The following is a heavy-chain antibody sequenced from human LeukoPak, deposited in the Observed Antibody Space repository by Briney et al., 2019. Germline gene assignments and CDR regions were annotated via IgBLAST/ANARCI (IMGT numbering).Heavy chain of an antibody. CDR2: IRYDGSNK. Sequence: GRSLRLSCAASGFTFSSYAMHWVRQAPGKGLEWVAFIRYDGSNKYYADSVKGRFTISRDNSKNTLYLQMNSLRAEDTAVYYCARDFESSVDYWGQGTLVTVSS. D-gene: IGHD3-22*01. V-gene: IGHV3-30*04. CDR1: GFTFSSYA. J-gene: IGHJ4*02. CDR3: ARDFESSVDY.